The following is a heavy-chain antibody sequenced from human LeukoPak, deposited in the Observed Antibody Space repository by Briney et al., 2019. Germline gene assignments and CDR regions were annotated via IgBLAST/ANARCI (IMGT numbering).Heavy chain of an antibody. Sequence: SETLSLTCAVSGGSISSSNWWSWVRQPPGKGLEWIGEIYHSGSTNYNPSLKRRVTISVDKSKNQFSLKLSSVTAADTAVYYCASATGGSDAFNIWGQGTMVTVSS. CDR1: GGSISSSNW. V-gene: IGHV4-4*02. CDR2: IYHSGST. D-gene: IGHD4-23*01. CDR3: ASATGGSDAFNI. J-gene: IGHJ3*02.